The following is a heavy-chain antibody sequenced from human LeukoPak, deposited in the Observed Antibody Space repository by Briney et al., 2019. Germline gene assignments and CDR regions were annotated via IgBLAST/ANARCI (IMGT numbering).Heavy chain of an antibody. CDR1: GDSLSNNNVA. Sequence: SQTLSLTCAISGDSLSNNNVAWNWIRQSPSRGLEWLGRTYYRSKWNTDYAVSVKSRITINSDTSKNQFSLQLNSVTPEDTAVYYCARGCYSRFDYWDQGTLVTVSS. V-gene: IGHV6-1*01. D-gene: IGHD5-18*01. CDR3: ARGCYSRFDY. J-gene: IGHJ4*02. CDR2: TYYRSKWNT.